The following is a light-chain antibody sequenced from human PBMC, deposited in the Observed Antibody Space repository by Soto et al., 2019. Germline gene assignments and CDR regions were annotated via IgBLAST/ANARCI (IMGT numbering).Light chain of an antibody. J-gene: IGKJ5*01. CDR2: DAS. CDR1: QYITIY. Sequence: EIQLTQSPSTLSVSAAERANLSGRASQYITIYLAWYQQKPGQAPRLLIYDASNRATGIPARFSGSGSGTDFTLPTTSLEPDDLAVYDCQQRADRPIPCGHGTRLEIK. CDR3: QQRADRPIP. V-gene: IGKV3-11*01.